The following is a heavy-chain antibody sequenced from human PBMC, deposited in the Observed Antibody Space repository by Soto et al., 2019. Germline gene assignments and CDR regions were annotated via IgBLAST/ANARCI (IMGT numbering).Heavy chain of an antibody. D-gene: IGHD6-19*01. Sequence: PSETLSLTCAVYGGSFSGYYWSWIRQPPGKGLEWIGEINHSGSTNYNPSLKSRVTISVDTSKNQFSLKLGSVTAADTAVYYCARGLEQWLVYGMDVWGQGTTVTVSS. CDR1: GGSFSGYY. J-gene: IGHJ6*02. CDR3: ARGLEQWLVYGMDV. CDR2: INHSGST. V-gene: IGHV4-34*01.